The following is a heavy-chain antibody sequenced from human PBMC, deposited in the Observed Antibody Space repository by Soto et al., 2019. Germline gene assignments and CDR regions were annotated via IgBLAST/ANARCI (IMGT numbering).Heavy chain of an antibody. V-gene: IGHV1-69*06. J-gene: IGHJ6*02. CDR3: ARAQVGYYDSSGSTTPYYYGMDV. Sequence: GASVKVSCKASGGTFSSYAISWVRQAPGQGLEWMGGIIPIFGTANYAQKFQGRVTITADKSTSTAYMELSSLRSEDTAVYYCARAQVGYYDSSGSTTPYYYGMDVWGQGTTVTVSS. CDR2: IIPIFGTA. D-gene: IGHD3-22*01. CDR1: GGTFSSYA.